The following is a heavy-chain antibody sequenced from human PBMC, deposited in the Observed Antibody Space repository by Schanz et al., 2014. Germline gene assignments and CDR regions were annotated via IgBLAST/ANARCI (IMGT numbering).Heavy chain of an antibody. CDR3: AASSGWHPSTDY. CDR1: GFTFSAYY. Sequence: PGGSLRLSCAASGFTFSAYYMDWVRQAPGKGLECLSYISDSGTYTNYADSVKGRFTISRDNAKSSLYLQMNSLRVEDTAVYYCAASSGWHPSTDYWGQGTLVTVSS. CDR2: ISDSGTYT. D-gene: IGHD6-19*01. J-gene: IGHJ4*02. V-gene: IGHV3-11*03.